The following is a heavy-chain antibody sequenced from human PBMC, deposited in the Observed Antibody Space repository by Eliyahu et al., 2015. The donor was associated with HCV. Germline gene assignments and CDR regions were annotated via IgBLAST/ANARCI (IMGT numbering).Heavy chain of an antibody. CDR3: GKYTPIDY. CDR2: ITGRGDTT. Sequence: EVQLLESGGGLIQPGGSLRLSCAASGFTFTTYAMAWVRQAPGKGLEWVSTITGRGDTTYYANSVKGRFTISRDNSRNTLYLQMNSLRAEDTAVYYCGKYTPIDYWGQGTLVTVSS. V-gene: IGHV3-23*01. CDR1: GFTFTTYA. D-gene: IGHD2-2*02. J-gene: IGHJ4*02.